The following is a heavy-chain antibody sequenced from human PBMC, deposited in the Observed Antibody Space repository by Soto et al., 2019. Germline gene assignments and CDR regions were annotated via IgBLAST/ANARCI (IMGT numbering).Heavy chain of an antibody. J-gene: IGHJ6*03. CDR1: GFTFSSYW. CDR3: AIISYMDV. Sequence: EVQLVESGGGLVQPGGSLRLPCAASGFTFSSYWMYWFRKAQGKGLVWVSRIVTDGSTTSYADSVKGRFTISRDNAKNTLYLEKNSLSAESTAVYYCAIISYMDVWGKGTTVTVSS. CDR2: IVTDGSTT. V-gene: IGHV3-74*01.